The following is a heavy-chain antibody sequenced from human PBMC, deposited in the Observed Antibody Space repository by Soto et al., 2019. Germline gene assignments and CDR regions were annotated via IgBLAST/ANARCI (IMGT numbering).Heavy chain of an antibody. CDR2: ISYDGSDK. V-gene: IGHV3-30*18. J-gene: IGHJ4*02. Sequence: LRLSCAASGFTFSRAAMHWVRQAPGKGLEWVAIISYDGSDKNYADSVKGRFTISRDNSKNTLYLQMNSLRAEDTAVYYCANEEDRTAFNYWGQGP. CDR1: GFTFSRAA. CDR3: ANEEDRTAFNY.